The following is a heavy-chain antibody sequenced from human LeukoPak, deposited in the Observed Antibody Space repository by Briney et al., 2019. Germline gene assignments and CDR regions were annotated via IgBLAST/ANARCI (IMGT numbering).Heavy chain of an antibody. CDR1: GFTFSRSA. Sequence: GGSLRLSCAASGFTFSRSAMHWVRQAPGKGLEWVAVISYDGSNKYYADSVKGRFTISGDNSKNTLYLQMNSLRAEDTAVYYCARALEDSTYSKTGWGQGTLVTVSS. CDR2: ISYDGSNK. J-gene: IGHJ4*02. CDR3: ARALEDSTYSKTG. V-gene: IGHV3-30-3*01. D-gene: IGHD4-11*01.